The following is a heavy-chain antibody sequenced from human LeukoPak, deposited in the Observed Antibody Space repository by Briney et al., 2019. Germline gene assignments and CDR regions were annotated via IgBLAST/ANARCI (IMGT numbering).Heavy chain of an antibody. V-gene: IGHV3-23*01. CDR2: ISGSGGST. Sequence: PGGSLRLSCAASGFTFSSYAMSWVRQAPGKGLEWVSAISGSGGSTYYADSVKGRFTISRDNSKNTLYLQMNSLRAEDTAVYYCAKLAGYCSSTSCRNWFDPWGQGTLVTVSS. D-gene: IGHD2-2*01. J-gene: IGHJ5*02. CDR3: AKLAGYCSSTSCRNWFDP. CDR1: GFTFSSYA.